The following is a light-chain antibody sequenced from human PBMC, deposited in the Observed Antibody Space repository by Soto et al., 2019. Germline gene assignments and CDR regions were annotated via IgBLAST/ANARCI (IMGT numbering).Light chain of an antibody. CDR3: QQYGSVPLT. V-gene: IGKV3-20*01. CDR1: QSVSTSY. Sequence: EMVLTQSPGTLSLSPGERATLSCRASQSVSTSYLAWYQQKPGQAPRLLIYGASSRATGLPDRFSGSGSGADFTLTISRLEPEDFAVYYCQQYGSVPLTFGGGTKVEIK. J-gene: IGKJ4*01. CDR2: GAS.